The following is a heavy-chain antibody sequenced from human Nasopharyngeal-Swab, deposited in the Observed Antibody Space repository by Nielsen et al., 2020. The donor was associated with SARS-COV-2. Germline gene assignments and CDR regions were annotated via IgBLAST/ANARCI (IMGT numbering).Heavy chain of an antibody. Sequence: GGSLRLSCAASGFTVSSNYMSWVRQAPGKGLEWVSVIYSGGSTYYADSVKGRFTISRDNSKNTLYLQMNSLRAEDTAVYYCASGWSTVTGFGYWGQGTLVTVSS. CDR2: IYSGGST. D-gene: IGHD4-17*01. J-gene: IGHJ4*02. CDR3: ASGWSTVTGFGY. V-gene: IGHV3-53*01. CDR1: GFTVSSNY.